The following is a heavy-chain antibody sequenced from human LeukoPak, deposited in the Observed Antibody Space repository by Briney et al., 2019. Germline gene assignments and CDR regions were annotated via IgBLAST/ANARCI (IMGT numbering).Heavy chain of an antibody. D-gene: IGHD6-6*01. CDR2: ISAYNGNT. CDR1: GYTFTGYY. Sequence: GASVKVSCKASGYTFTGYYMHWVRQAPGQGLEWMGWISAYNGNTNYAQKLQGRVTMTTDTSTSTAYMELRSLRSDDTAVYYCARDATPRIAARGRFDPWGQGTLVTVSS. CDR3: ARDATPRIAARGRFDP. V-gene: IGHV1-18*04. J-gene: IGHJ5*02.